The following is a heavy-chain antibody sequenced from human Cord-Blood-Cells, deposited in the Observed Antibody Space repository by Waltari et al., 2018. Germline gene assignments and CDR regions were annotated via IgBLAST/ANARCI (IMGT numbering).Heavy chain of an antibody. V-gene: IGHV3-23*01. CDR2: IDGSGGST. J-gene: IGHJ4*02. CDR1: GFTFSSYA. D-gene: IGHD3-10*01. CDR3: AKVWGSGSYYNPFDY. Sequence: EVQLLESGGGLVQPGGSLRLSCAASGFTFSSYAMSWVRQAPGKGLEWVSAIDGSGGSTYYADSVKGRFTISRDNSKNTLYLQMNSLRAEDTAVYYCAKVWGSGSYYNPFDYWGQGTLVTVSS.